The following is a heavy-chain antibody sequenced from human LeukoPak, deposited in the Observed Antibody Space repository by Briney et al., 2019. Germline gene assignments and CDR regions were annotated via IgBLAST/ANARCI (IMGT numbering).Heavy chain of an antibody. CDR2: ISAYNGKT. CDR3: ARASYYDYVWGSYWSY. D-gene: IGHD3-16*01. V-gene: IGHV1-18*01. Sequence: ASVKVSCKASGYTFTSSGLSWVRPAPGQGVEWMGWISAYNGKTNYAQKLQGRVTMTTDTSTSTAYMELRSLRSDDTAVYYCARASYYDYVWGSYWSYWGQGTLVTVSS. CDR1: GYTFTSSG. J-gene: IGHJ4*02.